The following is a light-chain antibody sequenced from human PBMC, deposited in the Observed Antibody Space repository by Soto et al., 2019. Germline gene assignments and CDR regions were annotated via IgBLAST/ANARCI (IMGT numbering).Light chain of an antibody. V-gene: IGLV2-8*01. Sequence: QSALAQPPSASGSPGQSVTISCTGTSSDVGDNYVSWYQQHLGKAPKLIIYEVTLRPSGVPDRFSGSKSGNTASLTVSGIQADYEADYYCSESAGSNPCGFGPGTKLTVL. CDR3: SESAGSNPCG. CDR2: EVT. CDR1: SSDVGDNY. J-gene: IGLJ1*01.